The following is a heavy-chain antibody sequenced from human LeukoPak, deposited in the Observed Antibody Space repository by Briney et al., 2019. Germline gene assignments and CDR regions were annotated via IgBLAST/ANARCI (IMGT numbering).Heavy chain of an antibody. D-gene: IGHD3-16*02. J-gene: IGHJ3*02. CDR3: AKQGRQIPFGGVVAIAPFDI. CDR1: GGSFSGYY. V-gene: IGHV4-34*01. CDR2: INHSGST. Sequence: SETLSLTCAVYGGSFSGYYWSWIRQPPGKGLEWIGEINHSGSTNYNPSLKSRVTISVDTSKNQFSLKLSSVTAADTALYYCAKQGRQIPFGGVVAIAPFDIWGQGTMVTVSS.